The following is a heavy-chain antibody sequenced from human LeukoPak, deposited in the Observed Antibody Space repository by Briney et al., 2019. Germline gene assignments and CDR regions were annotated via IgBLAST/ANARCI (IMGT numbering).Heavy chain of an antibody. V-gene: IGHV4-59*02. Sequence: SETLSLTCTVSGGSVSSYYWSWIRQPPGKGLEWIGYIYYSGSTNYNPSLESRVTISVDTSKNQFSLKLSSVTAADTAVYYCARDPGYCSSTSCPGFDYWGQGTLVTVSS. D-gene: IGHD2-2*01. CDR2: IYYSGST. J-gene: IGHJ4*02. CDR1: GGSVSSYY. CDR3: ARDPGYCSSTSCPGFDY.